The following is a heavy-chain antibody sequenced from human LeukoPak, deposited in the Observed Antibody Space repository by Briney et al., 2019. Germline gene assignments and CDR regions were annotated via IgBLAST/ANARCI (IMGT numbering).Heavy chain of an antibody. CDR1: RFTFSRYA. V-gene: IGHV3-30*04. J-gene: IGHJ4*02. CDR2: VSYDGLNK. CDR3: ARAYCSGGSCYDY. D-gene: IGHD2-15*01. Sequence: GGSLRLSCAASRFTFSRYAMHWVRQAPGKGLEWVALVSYDGLNKHYADSVKGRLTISRDNSKNTLSLQMNRLRVEDTAVYYCARAYCSGGSCYDYWGQGTLVTVSS.